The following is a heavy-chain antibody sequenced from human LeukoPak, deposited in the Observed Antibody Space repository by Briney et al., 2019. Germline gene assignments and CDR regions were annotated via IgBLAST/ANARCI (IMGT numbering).Heavy chain of an antibody. D-gene: IGHD3-3*01. CDR2: INPKSGRT. CDR1: GYSFTDYY. Sequence: ASVKVSCKTSGYSFTDYYIHWVRQAPGQGLEWMGWINPKSGRTSSARKFQGRVTMTRDQSISTVYMDMAWLTSDDTAIYFCARADFVDAGPYLIGPWGQGTLVTVSS. CDR3: ARADFVDAGPYLIGP. V-gene: IGHV1-2*02. J-gene: IGHJ5*02.